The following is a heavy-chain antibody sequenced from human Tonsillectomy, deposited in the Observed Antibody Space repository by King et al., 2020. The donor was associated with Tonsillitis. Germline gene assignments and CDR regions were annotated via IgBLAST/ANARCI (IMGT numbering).Heavy chain of an antibody. J-gene: IGHJ5*02. CDR1: GGTFSSYA. CDR3: ARERGVATIVGAGFDP. CDR2: IIPIFGTA. Sequence: QLVQSGAEVKKPGSSVKVSCRASGGTFSSYAISWVRQAPGQGLEWMGGIIPIFGTANYAQKFQGRVTITADESTSTAYMELSSLRSEDTAVYYCARERGVATIVGAGFDPWGQGTLVTVSS. V-gene: IGHV1-69*01. D-gene: IGHD5-12*01.